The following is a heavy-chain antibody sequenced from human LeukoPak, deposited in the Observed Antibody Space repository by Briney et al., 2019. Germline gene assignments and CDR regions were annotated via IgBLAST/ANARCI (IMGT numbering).Heavy chain of an antibody. Sequence: MSSETLSPTCTVSGASISNYYWSWIRQPPGKGLECIGYVSYSGSTNYNPSLKSRVTISVDKSKNQFSLKLSSVTAADTAVYYCTRGSGWYNYWGQGTLVTVST. V-gene: IGHV4-59*12. J-gene: IGHJ4*02. CDR2: VSYSGST. D-gene: IGHD6-19*01. CDR1: GASISNYY. CDR3: TRGSGWYNY.